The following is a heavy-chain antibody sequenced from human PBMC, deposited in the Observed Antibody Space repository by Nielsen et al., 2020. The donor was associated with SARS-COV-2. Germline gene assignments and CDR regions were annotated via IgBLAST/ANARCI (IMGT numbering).Heavy chain of an antibody. Sequence: SETRSLTCTVSGGSISSYSWSWIRQLPGKGLGWTGYIYYSVSTNYNPSLKSRVTISVDTSKHQFSLKLSSVTAADTAVYYCARQGGDGYNSDYYGMDVWGQRTTVTVSS. J-gene: IGHJ6*02. D-gene: IGHD5-24*01. CDR2: IYYSVST. CDR3: ARQGGDGYNSDYYGMDV. CDR1: GGSISSYS. V-gene: IGHV4-59*08.